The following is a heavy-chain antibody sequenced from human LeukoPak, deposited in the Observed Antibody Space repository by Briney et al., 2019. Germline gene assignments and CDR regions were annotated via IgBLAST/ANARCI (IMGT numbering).Heavy chain of an antibody. CDR2: IYYSGST. CDR3: ARERSGFVGAFDI. J-gene: IGHJ3*02. Sequence: SQTLSLTCTVSGGSISSYYWSWIRQPPGKGLEWIGYIYYSGSTNYNPSLKSRVTISVDTSKNQFSLKLSSVTAADTAVYYCARERSGFVGAFDIWGQGTMVTVSS. D-gene: IGHD3-10*01. CDR1: GGSISSYY. V-gene: IGHV4-59*01.